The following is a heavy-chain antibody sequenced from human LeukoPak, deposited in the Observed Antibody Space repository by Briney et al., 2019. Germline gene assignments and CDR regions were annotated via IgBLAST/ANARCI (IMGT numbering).Heavy chain of an antibody. CDR1: RFTFTSYT. CDR3: AGTPWFGELALDY. Sequence: ASVKVSCKASRFTFTSYTIQGVRQPRGQGLDWIGGIGVGSGNTNYAQKFQERVIITRDMSTTKVYMELSSLRSEDTAVYYSAGTPWFGELALDYWGQGSQVTVSS. V-gene: IGHV1-58*02. J-gene: IGHJ4*02. D-gene: IGHD3-10*01. CDR2: IGVGSGNT.